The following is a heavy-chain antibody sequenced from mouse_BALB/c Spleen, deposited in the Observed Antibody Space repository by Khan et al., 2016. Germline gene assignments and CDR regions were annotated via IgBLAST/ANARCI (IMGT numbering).Heavy chain of an antibody. D-gene: IGHD2-4*01. V-gene: IGHV14-3*02. CDR3: ARSPYDYDVGFAY. Sequence: EVQLQESGAELVKPGPSVKLSCTASGFNIKDTYMHWVKQRPEQGLEWIGRIDPANGNTKYDPKFQGKATITADTSSNTAYLQLSSLTSEDTAVYYCARSPYDYDVGFAYWGQGTLVTVSA. CDR2: IDPANGNT. CDR1: GFNIKDTY. J-gene: IGHJ3*01.